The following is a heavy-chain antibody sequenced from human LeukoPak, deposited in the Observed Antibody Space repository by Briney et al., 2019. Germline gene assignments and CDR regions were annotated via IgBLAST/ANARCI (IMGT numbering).Heavy chain of an antibody. J-gene: IGHJ3*02. V-gene: IGHV1-2*02. Sequence: ASVKVSCKASGYTFTGYYMHWVRQAPGQGLEWMGWINPNSGGTNYAQKFQGRVTMTRDTSISTAYMELSRLRSDDTAVYYCARDSSSWYARGSDAFDIWGQGTMVTVSS. CDR2: INPNSGGT. D-gene: IGHD6-13*01. CDR1: GYTFTGYY. CDR3: ARDSSSWYARGSDAFDI.